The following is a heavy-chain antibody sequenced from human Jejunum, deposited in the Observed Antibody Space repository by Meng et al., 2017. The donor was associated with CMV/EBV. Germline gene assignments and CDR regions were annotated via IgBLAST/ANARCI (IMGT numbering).Heavy chain of an antibody. Sequence: SCAASGFPFSRFEMNWVRQAPGKGLEWVSQIGGSGRSIYYADSVKGRFTISRDNAKTSLYLQMNSLRAEDTAVYYCAKGGGNLDSWGQGTQVTVSS. CDR3: AKGGGNLDS. CDR2: IGGSGRSI. V-gene: IGHV3-48*03. J-gene: IGHJ4*02. D-gene: IGHD1-26*01. CDR1: GFPFSRFE.